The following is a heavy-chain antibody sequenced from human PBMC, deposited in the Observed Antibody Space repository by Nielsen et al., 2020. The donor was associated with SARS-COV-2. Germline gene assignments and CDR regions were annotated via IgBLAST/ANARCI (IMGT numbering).Heavy chain of an antibody. CDR3: VRDVRSSGWYYFDY. J-gene: IGHJ4*02. CDR1: GFTVSSNY. D-gene: IGHD6-19*01. V-gene: IGHV3-21*01. CDR2: ISSRSSWI. Sequence: GESLKISCAASGFTVSSNYMSWVRQAPGKGLEWVSSISSRSSWIYYTDSVKGRFTISRDNANNSLFLQMNNLRDDDTAVYYCVRDVRSSGWYYFDYWGQGALVTVSS.